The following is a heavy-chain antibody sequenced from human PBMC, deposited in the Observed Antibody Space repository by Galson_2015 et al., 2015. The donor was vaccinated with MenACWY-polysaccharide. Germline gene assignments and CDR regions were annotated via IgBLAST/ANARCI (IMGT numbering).Heavy chain of an antibody. J-gene: IGHJ4*02. V-gene: IGHV3-73*01. CDR2: IRSKANSYAT. D-gene: IGHD6-19*01. CDR1: GFTFSGSA. CDR3: TVRVAVAGTGY. Sequence: SLRLSCAASGFTFSGSAMHWVRQASGKGLEWVGRIRSKANSYATAYAASVKGRFTISRDDSKNTAYLQMNSLKTEDTAVYYCTVRVAVAGTGYWGQGTLVTVSS.